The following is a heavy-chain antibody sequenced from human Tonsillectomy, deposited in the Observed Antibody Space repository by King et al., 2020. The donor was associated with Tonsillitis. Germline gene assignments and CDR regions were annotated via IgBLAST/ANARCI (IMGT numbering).Heavy chain of an antibody. CDR3: ARVRDRMARGPRDDAFDI. Sequence: QLVQSGAEVKKPGSSVKVSCKASGGTFSSHGISWVRQAPGQGPEWVGRTIPILGVGNYAQKFQDRVTITADKSTSTAYMEMSSLRSEDTAVYYCARVRDRMARGPRDDAFDIWGQGTLVTVSS. J-gene: IGHJ3*02. V-gene: IGHV1-69*09. CDR2: TIPILGVG. D-gene: IGHD3-10*01. CDR1: GGTFSSHG.